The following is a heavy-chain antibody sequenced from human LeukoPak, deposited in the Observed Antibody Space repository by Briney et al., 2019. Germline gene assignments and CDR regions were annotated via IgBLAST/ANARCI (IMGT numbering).Heavy chain of an antibody. D-gene: IGHD3-10*02. J-gene: IGHJ6*04. CDR2: ISGSGGST. CDR1: GFTFSSYE. CDR3: AELGITMIGGV. Sequence: LSGGSLRLSCAASGFTFSSYEMNWVRQAPGKGLEWVSAISGSGGSTYYADSVKGRFTISRDNSKNTLYLQMNSLRAEDTAVYYCAELGITMIGGVWGKGTTVTISS. V-gene: IGHV3-23*01.